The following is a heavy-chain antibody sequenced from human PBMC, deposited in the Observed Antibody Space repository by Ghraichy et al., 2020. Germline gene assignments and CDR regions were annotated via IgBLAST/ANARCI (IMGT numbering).Heavy chain of an antibody. CDR3: ARDHHDFVSYFDY. J-gene: IGHJ4*02. CDR2: INPNSGGT. CDR1: GYTFTGYY. D-gene: IGHD3-3*01. V-gene: IGHV1-2*02. Sequence: ASVKVSCKASGYTFTGYYMHWVRQAPGQGLEWMGWINPNSGGTNYAQKFQGRVTMTRDTSISTAYMELSRLRSDDTAVYYCARDHHDFVSYFDYWGQGTLVTVSS.